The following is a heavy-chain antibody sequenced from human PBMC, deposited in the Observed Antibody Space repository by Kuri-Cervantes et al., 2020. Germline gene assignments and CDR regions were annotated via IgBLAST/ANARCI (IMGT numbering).Heavy chain of an antibody. CDR1: GGSISNYY. J-gene: IGHJ4*02. D-gene: IGHD4-17*01. Sequence: SETLSLTCTVSGGSISNYYWSWIRQPPGKGLEWIDYIYYSGSTNYNPSLKSRVTMSVDTSKNQFSLKLSSVTAADTAVYYCARMYGDYLFDYWGQGTLVTVSS. CDR3: ARMYGDYLFDY. CDR2: IYYSGST. V-gene: IGHV4-59*12.